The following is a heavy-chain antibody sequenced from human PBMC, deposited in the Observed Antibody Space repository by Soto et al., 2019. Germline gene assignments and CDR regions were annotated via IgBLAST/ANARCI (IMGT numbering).Heavy chain of an antibody. J-gene: IGHJ4*02. D-gene: IGHD3-16*02. CDR3: ARAVADDYVWGSYRYFDC. V-gene: IGHV3-11*05. CDR2: ISSSSSYA. CDR1: GFTFRDYY. Sequence: PGGSLRLPCAASGFTFRDYYMGWIRQAPGGSPEWVSYISSSSSYANYIDSVKGRFTISRDDAKNSLFLQLNSLRAGDTAVYYCARAVADDYVWGSYRYFDCWGQGTLVTVSS.